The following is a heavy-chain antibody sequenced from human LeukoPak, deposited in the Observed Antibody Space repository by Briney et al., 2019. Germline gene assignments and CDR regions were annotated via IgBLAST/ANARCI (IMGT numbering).Heavy chain of an antibody. Sequence: GGSLRLSCVASGFTFTNYAMSWVRQAPGKGLEWVSAITGSDGSSYYADSVKGRFTISRDNSKNTLYLQVNSRRAEDTAVYYCAKWGDYDILTGYYVPDYWGQGTLVTVSS. D-gene: IGHD3-9*01. CDR1: GFTFTNYA. CDR2: ITGSDGSS. CDR3: AKWGDYDILTGYYVPDY. J-gene: IGHJ4*02. V-gene: IGHV3-23*01.